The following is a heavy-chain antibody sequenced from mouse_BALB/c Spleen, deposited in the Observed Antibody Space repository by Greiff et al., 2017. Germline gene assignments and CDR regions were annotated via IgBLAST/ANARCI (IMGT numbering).Heavy chain of an antibody. CDR1: GFTFSSYA. Sequence: EVKLMESGGGLVKPGGSLKLSCAASGFTFSSYAMSWVRQTPEKRLEWVASISSGGSTYYPDSVKGRFTISRDNARNILYLQMSSLRSEGTAMYYCARMDYGYDYWGQGTTLTVSS. V-gene: IGHV5-6-5*01. CDR3: ARMDYGYDY. J-gene: IGHJ2*01. CDR2: ISSGGST. D-gene: IGHD1-2*01.